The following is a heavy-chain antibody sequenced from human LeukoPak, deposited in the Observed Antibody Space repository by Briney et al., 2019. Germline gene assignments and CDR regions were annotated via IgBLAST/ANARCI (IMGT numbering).Heavy chain of an antibody. V-gene: IGHV3-7*01. CDR2: INQDGSGK. J-gene: IGHJ4*02. CDR1: GFTFSSYW. Sequence: PGGSLRLSCAASGFTFSSYWMSWVRQAPGKGLGWVANINQDGSGKYYVDSVKGRFTISRDNAKNALYLQMNSLRAEDTAVYYCAKELAYCGGDCYSSFDYWGQGTLVTVSS. CDR3: AKELAYCGGDCYSSFDY. D-gene: IGHD2-21*02.